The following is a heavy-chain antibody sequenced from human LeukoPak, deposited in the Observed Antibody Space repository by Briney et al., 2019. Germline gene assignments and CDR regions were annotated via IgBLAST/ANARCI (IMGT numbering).Heavy chain of an antibody. V-gene: IGHV3-7*03. CDR2: IKQDGSEK. Sequence: GGSLRLSCAAPGFTFSSYWMSWVRQAPGKGLEWVANIKQDGSEKYYVDSVKGRFTISRDNAKNSLYLQMNSLRAEDTAVYYCAREQWRYFDYWGQGTLVTVSS. D-gene: IGHD2-15*01. CDR3: AREQWRYFDY. CDR1: GFTFSSYW. J-gene: IGHJ4*02.